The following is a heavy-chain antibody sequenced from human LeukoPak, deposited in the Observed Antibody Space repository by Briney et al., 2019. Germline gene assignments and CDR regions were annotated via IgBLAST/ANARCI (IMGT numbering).Heavy chain of an antibody. Sequence: SETLSLTCTVSGGSISSYYWSWIRQPPGKGLEWIGYIYYRGSTNYNPSLKSRVTISVDTSKNQFSLKLSSVTAADTAVYYCARTPRVYYYYGMDVWGKGTTVTVSS. CDR1: GGSISSYY. CDR3: ARTPRVYYYYGMDV. CDR2: IYYRGST. D-gene: IGHD2-15*01. V-gene: IGHV4-59*01. J-gene: IGHJ6*04.